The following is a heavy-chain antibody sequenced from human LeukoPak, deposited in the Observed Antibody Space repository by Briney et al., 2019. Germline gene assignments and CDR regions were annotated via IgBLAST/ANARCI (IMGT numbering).Heavy chain of an antibody. Sequence: GGSLRLSCAASGFTFSSYGMSWARQAPRKGLEWVSSISSSSSYIYYADSVKGRFTISRDNAKNSLYLQMNSLRAEDTAVYYCAAAGKFDPWGQGTLVTVSS. V-gene: IGHV3-21*01. CDR2: ISSSSSYI. D-gene: IGHD6-13*01. J-gene: IGHJ5*02. CDR3: AAAGKFDP. CDR1: GFTFSSYG.